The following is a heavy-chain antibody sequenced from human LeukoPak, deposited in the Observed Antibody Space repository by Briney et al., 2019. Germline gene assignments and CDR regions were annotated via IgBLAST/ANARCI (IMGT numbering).Heavy chain of an antibody. CDR3: ARDLPATAIPFDY. CDR1: GYTFTGYY. D-gene: IGHD2-21*02. J-gene: IGHJ4*02. V-gene: IGHV1-2*02. Sequence: ASVKVSYKASGYTFTGYYMHWVRQAPGQGLEWMGWINPNSGGTNYAQKFQGRVTMTRDTSISTAYMELSRLRSDDTAVYYCARDLPATAIPFDYWGQGTLVTVSS. CDR2: INPNSGGT.